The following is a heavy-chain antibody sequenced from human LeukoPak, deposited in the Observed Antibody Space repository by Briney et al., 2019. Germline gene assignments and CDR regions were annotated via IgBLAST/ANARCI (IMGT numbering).Heavy chain of an antibody. CDR3: ARRKGYYDSSGYYSFDY. CDR1: GYSFTSYW. Sequence: GESLKISCKGSGYSFTSYWIGWVRQMPGKGLEWMGIIYPGDSDTRYSPSFQGQVTISADKSISTAYLQWSSLKASDTATYYCARRKGYYDSSGYYSFDYWGQGTLVTVSS. CDR2: IYPGDSDT. D-gene: IGHD3-22*01. V-gene: IGHV5-51*01. J-gene: IGHJ4*02.